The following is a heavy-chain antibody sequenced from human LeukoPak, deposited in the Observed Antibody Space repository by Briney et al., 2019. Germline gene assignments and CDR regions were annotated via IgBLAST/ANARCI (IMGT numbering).Heavy chain of an antibody. J-gene: IGHJ5*02. D-gene: IGHD3-10*01. CDR3: AREGAYYYGSGSYHWFDP. Sequence: PSETLSLTCTVSGGSISSGDYYWSWIRQPPGKGLEWIGYIYYSGSTYYNPSLKSRVTISVDTSKNQFSLKLSSVTAADTAVYYCAREGAYYYGSGSYHWFDPWGQGTLVTVSS. V-gene: IGHV4-30-4*01. CDR1: GGSISSGDYY. CDR2: IYYSGST.